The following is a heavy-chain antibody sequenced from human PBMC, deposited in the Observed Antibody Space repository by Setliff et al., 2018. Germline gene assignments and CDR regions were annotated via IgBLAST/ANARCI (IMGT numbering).Heavy chain of an antibody. Sequence: PGESLKLSCAASGFTFSTHSMNWVRQAPGKGLEWVSSISRSSTYIYYADSMKGRFTISRDNAKNSLYLRMNSLRAEDTAVYYCASAGHSGSWFPFDAFHIWGQGTMVTVSS. CDR2: ISRSSTYI. V-gene: IGHV3-21*01. J-gene: IGHJ3*02. CDR1: GFTFSTHS. CDR3: ASAGHSGSWFPFDAFHI. D-gene: IGHD6-13*01.